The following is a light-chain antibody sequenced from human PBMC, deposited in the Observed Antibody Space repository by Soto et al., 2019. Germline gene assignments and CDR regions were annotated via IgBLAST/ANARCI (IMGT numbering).Light chain of an antibody. CDR1: SSDIGGYDY. Sequence: QPVLTQPPSASGSPGQSVTISCTGTSSDIGGYDYVSWFQHHPGRAPKLMIYELTKRPSGVPDRFSGSRSGNTASLTVSGLQAEDETDYYCSSYAGSNNVIFGGRTKLTVL. CDR2: ELT. J-gene: IGLJ2*01. V-gene: IGLV2-8*01. CDR3: SSYAGSNNVI.